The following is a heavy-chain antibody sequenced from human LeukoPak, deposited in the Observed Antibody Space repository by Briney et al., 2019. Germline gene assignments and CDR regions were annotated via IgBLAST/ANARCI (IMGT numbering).Heavy chain of an antibody. Sequence: SGHTLLQPTRTHTLNFSFSGFATDTAGVAGAWISQHPEKALEWLRLIYWDDDRRYSPSLKSRLTITKDTSKNQVFLTLTDMVPVDTATYYCVHISTEPFRYFDLWGRGTPVTVSS. V-gene: IGHV2-5*02. CDR3: VHISTEPFRYFDL. CDR2: IYWDDDR. J-gene: IGHJ2*01. CDR1: GFATDTAGVA. D-gene: IGHD1-14*01.